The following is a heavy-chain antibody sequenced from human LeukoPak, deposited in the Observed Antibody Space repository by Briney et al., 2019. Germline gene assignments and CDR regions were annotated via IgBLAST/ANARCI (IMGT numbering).Heavy chain of an antibody. Sequence: PGGSLRLSCAASGFTFSDDYMSRIRQAPGKGPEWVSYISSDGSTIFYADSVKGRFTISRDNAKNSLFLQMNSLRAEDTAVYYCARERTTVRYWGQGTLVTVSS. CDR2: ISSDGSTI. D-gene: IGHD4-17*01. CDR1: GFTFSDDY. J-gene: IGHJ4*02. V-gene: IGHV3-11*01. CDR3: ARERTTVRY.